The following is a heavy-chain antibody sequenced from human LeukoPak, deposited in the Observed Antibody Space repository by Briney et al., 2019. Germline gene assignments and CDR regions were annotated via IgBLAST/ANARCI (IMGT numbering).Heavy chain of an antibody. Sequence: GGSLRLSCAASGFTFSSYSMNWVRKAPRKGLELVSSISSSSSDICYADSMKVRLTIARDNAKNSQYLQMLSLRAEATVVDYCASLPLYSSGWYFFYYYMDVWGKGTTVTVSS. J-gene: IGHJ6*03. CDR1: GFTFSSYS. CDR2: ISSSSSDI. D-gene: IGHD6-19*01. V-gene: IGHV3-21*01. CDR3: ASLPLYSSGWYFFYYYMDV.